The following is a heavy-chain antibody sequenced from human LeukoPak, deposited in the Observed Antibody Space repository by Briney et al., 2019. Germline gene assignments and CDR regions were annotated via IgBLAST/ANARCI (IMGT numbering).Heavy chain of an antibody. CDR1: GYTFNNYG. J-gene: IGHJ6*02. V-gene: IGHV1-18*01. D-gene: IGHD1-26*01. CDR2: INAYNGNT. CDR3: ARDGWELLRPYYYYGMDV. Sequence: ASVKVSCKASGYTFNNYGISWVRQAPGQGLEWMGWINAYNGNTDYAQKLQGRVTMTTDTSTSTAYMELRSLRSDDTAVYYCARDGWELLRPYYYYGMDVWGQGTTVTVSS.